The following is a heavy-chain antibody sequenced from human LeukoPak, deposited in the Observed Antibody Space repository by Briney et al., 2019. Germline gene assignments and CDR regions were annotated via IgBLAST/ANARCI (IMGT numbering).Heavy chain of an antibody. CDR1: GYTFTIYG. J-gene: IGHJ4*02. D-gene: IGHD3-22*01. V-gene: IGHV1-18*01. CDR2: ISAYNGNT. Sequence: ASVTVSFTSSGYTFTIYGISWVRQAPGQGLEWMGWISAYNGNTNYSQKLQGRVTMTTDTSTSTAYMELRSLRSDDTAVYYCARAENYYDSSGYFDYWGQGTLVTVSS. CDR3: ARAENYYDSSGYFDY.